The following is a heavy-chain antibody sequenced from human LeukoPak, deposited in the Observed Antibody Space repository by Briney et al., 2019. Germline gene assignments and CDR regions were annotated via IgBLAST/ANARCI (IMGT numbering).Heavy chain of an antibody. Sequence: ASVKVSCKASGYTFTSYGISWVRQAPGQGLEWMGWISAYNGNTNYAQKVQGRVTMTTDTSTSTAYMELRSLRSDDTAVYYCARDGYVWGSYRLGIFDYWGQGTLVTVSS. CDR2: ISAYNGNT. V-gene: IGHV1-18*01. CDR1: GYTFTSYG. CDR3: ARDGYVWGSYRLGIFDY. D-gene: IGHD3-16*02. J-gene: IGHJ4*02.